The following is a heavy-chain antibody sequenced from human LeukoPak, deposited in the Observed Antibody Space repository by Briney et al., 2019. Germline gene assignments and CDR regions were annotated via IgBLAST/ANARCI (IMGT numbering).Heavy chain of an antibody. CDR1: GGSISSYY. D-gene: IGHD3/OR15-3a*01. V-gene: IGHV4-59*08. CDR3: ARLFRTSYFYYGMDV. CDR2: IYNSGGT. Sequence: PSETLSLTCTVSGGSISSYYWSWIRQPPGKGLEWIGNIYNSGGTNYNPSLKSRVTTSVDTSKDQFSLKLNSVTAADTAVYFCARLFRTSYFYYGMDVWGQGTTVTVSS. J-gene: IGHJ6*02.